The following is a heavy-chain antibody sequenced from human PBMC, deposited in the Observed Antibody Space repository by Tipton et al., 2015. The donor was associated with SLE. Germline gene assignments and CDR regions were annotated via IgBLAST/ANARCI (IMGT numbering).Heavy chain of an antibody. D-gene: IGHD2/OR15-2a*01. V-gene: IGHV4-34*01. Sequence: TLSLTCLVSVGTFNDYDWAWVRQPPGKGLEWIGQINHRGLTKYSQSLKGRVTLSVDTSKKQLSLRLTSLTAADTAVYYCARQKAQGLWAFDIWGQGTVVTVSS. CDR3: ARQKAQGLWAFDI. CDR1: VGTFNDYD. J-gene: IGHJ3*02. CDR2: INHRGLT.